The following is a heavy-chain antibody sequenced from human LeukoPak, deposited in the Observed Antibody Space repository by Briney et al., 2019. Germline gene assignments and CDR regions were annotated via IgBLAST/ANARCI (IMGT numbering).Heavy chain of an antibody. D-gene: IGHD3-22*01. CDR2: ISRTSSYI. Sequence: GGSLRLSCAASGFIFSTYTMNWVRQAPGKGLEWVSSISRTSSYIYYVDSVKGRFTISRDNAKNSLYLQMNSLRAEDTAVYYCASSGGYYDSSVNDYWGQGTLVTVSS. CDR3: ASSGGYYDSSVNDY. J-gene: IGHJ4*02. V-gene: IGHV3-21*06. CDR1: GFIFSTYT.